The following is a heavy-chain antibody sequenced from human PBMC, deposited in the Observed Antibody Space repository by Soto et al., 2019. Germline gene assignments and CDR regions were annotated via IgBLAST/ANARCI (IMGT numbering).Heavy chain of an antibody. J-gene: IGHJ4*02. CDR1: GFTFSSYS. D-gene: IGHD6-19*01. CDR3: ARDSIAVAGRPFDY. V-gene: IGHV3-21*01. CDR2: ISSSSSYI. Sequence: GGSLRLSCAASGFTFSSYSMNWVRQAPGKGLEWVSSISSSSSYIYYADSVKGRFTISRYNAKNSLYLQMNSLRAEDTAVYYCARDSIAVAGRPFDYWGQGTLVTVSS.